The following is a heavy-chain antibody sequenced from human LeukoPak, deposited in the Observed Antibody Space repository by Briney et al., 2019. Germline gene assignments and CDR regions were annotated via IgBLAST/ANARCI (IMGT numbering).Heavy chain of an antibody. CDR1: GFTFSSYW. CDR3: VRERNNFWSGHHSIFDS. Sequence: GGSLRLSCAASGFTFSSYWMHWVRQAPGKGLVWVSRINNDGSSTIYADSVKGRFTFSRDNAENTLFLEMSSLRVEDTAVYYCVRERNNFWSGHHSIFDSWGQGTLVTVSS. CDR2: INNDGSST. D-gene: IGHD3-3*01. V-gene: IGHV3-74*01. J-gene: IGHJ4*02.